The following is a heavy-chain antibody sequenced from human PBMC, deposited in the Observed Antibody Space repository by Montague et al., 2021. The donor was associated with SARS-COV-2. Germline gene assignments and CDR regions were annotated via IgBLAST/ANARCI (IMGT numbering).Heavy chain of an antibody. Sequence: SETLSLTCTVSGGSISSYYWSWIRQPAGKGLEWIGLIYTSGSTNYNPSLKSRVTMSLDTSKNQFSLKLRSVTAADTAVYYCARSRGRLQWPYYDYYGMDVWGQGTTVTVSS. CDR1: GGSISSYY. J-gene: IGHJ6*02. CDR3: ARSRGRLQWPYYDYYGMDV. D-gene: IGHD2-15*01. V-gene: IGHV4-4*07. CDR2: IYTSGST.